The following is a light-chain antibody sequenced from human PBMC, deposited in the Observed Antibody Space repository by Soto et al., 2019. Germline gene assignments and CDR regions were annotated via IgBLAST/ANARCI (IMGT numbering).Light chain of an antibody. V-gene: IGKV1-17*03. CDR3: LQHNTYPLT. CDR1: QDIRKY. J-gene: IGKJ4*01. CDR2: DAS. Sequence: DIQMTQSPSAMSASVGDRVTITCRASQDIRKYLIWFQQKPGKVPKRLIYDASSLQGGVPSRFSGSGSGTEFTLTISSLQPEDFATYFCLQHNTYPLTFGGGTKVDIK.